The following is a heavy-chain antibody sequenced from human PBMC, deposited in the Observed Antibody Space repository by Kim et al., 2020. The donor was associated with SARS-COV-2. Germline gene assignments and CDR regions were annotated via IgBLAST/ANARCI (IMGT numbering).Heavy chain of an antibody. CDR2: IWYDGSNK. V-gene: IGHV3-33*08. CDR3: AIEASSYLPGHGMDV. J-gene: IGHJ6*02. CDR1: GFTFSSYG. D-gene: IGHD3-10*01. Sequence: GGSLRLSCAASGFTFSSYGMHWVRQAPGKGLEWVAVIWYDGSNKYYADSVKGRFTISRDNSKNTLYLQMNSLRAEDTAVYYCAIEASSYLPGHGMDVWGQGTTVTVSS.